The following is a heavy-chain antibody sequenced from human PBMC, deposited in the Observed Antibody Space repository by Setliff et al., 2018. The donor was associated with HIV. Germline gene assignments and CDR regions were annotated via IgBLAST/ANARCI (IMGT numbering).Heavy chain of an antibody. D-gene: IGHD3-3*01. CDR3: ARVFQSYFFDF. CDR1: GFTFGSYG. J-gene: IGHJ4*02. Sequence: PGGSLRLSCTTSGFTFGSYGMHWVRQAPGKGLEWVANIWYDGSEKYYADSVKGRFTISRDKSKNTLYLQMNSLRTEDTAVYYCARVFQSYFFDFWGQGTLVTV. CDR2: IWYDGSEK. V-gene: IGHV3-33*01.